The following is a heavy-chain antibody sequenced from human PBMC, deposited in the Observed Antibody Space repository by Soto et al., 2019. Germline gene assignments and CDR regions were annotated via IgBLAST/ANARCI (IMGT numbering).Heavy chain of an antibody. J-gene: IGHJ6*04. CDR2: INHSGST. Sequence: QVQLQQWGAGLLKPSETLSLTCAVYGGSFSGYYWSWIRQPPGKGLEWIGEINHSGSTNCNPSLKSRVTISVDTSKNQFSLRLSFVTAADTAVYYCARRWQQVAPLLDVWGKGTTVTVSS. D-gene: IGHD6-13*01. V-gene: IGHV4-34*01. CDR3: ARRWQQVAPLLDV. CDR1: GGSFSGYY.